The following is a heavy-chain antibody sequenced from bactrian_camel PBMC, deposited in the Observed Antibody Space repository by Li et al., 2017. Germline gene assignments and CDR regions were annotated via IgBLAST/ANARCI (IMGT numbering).Heavy chain of an antibody. V-gene: IGHV3S26*01. D-gene: IGHD2*01. CDR2: IDESGTS. CDR1: GYTYDTYC. CDR3: AARGPYCYTKLSVADFTY. J-gene: IGHJ6*01. Sequence: QLVESGGGSVQAGGSLRLSCAAPGYTYDTYCMGWFRQAPGKEAEGVAAIDESGTSSYFDSAKGRFTISRHISNDTLSLQMNNLNSEDTAMYYCAARGPYCYTKLSVADFTYWGQGTQVTVS.